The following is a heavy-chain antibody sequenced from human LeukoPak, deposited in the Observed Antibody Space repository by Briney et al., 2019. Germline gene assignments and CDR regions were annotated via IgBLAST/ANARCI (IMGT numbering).Heavy chain of an antibody. CDR3: ARDSSGYQ. V-gene: IGHV3-7*01. J-gene: IGHJ4*02. CDR1: GFTFSSYA. CDR2: IKEDGSEK. D-gene: IGHD3-22*01. Sequence: SGGSLRLSCAASGFTFSSYAMHWVRQAPGKGLEWVANIKEDGSEKYYGDSVKGRFTISRDNAKNSLYLEMNSLRVEDTAVYYCARDSSGYQWGQGTLVTVSS.